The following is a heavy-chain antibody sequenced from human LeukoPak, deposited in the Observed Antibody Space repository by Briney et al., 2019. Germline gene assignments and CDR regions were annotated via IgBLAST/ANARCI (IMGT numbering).Heavy chain of an antibody. Sequence: SETLSLTCTVSGGSISSGDYYWSWIRQTPGKGLECIGYIYYSGSTYYNPSLKSRVTISVDTSKNQFSLKLSSVTAADTAVYYCAGLFDILTGYNVDYWGQGTLVTVSS. CDR3: AGLFDILTGYNVDY. V-gene: IGHV4-30-4*08. CDR2: IYYSGST. CDR1: GGSISSGDYY. D-gene: IGHD3-9*01. J-gene: IGHJ4*02.